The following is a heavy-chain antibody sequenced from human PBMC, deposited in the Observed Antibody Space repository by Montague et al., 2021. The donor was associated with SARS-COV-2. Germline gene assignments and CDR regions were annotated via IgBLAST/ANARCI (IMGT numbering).Heavy chain of an antibody. Sequence: CAISGDSVVELRRRSEEHTSNSSHSSNSFAVSCLKTKRFDHYEVSMKGRISIKADTSKNQFSLQLDSVTPEDTAVYYCARGDGLGPYTGYAFDIWGQGTLVTVSS. D-gene: IGHD3-16*01. J-gene: IGHJ3*02. CDR1: GDSVVELRRR. CDR3: ARGDGLGPYTGYAFDI. CDR2: SCLKTKRFD. V-gene: IGHV6-1*01.